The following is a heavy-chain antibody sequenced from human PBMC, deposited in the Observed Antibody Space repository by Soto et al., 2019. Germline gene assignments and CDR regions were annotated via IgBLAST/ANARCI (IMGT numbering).Heavy chain of an antibody. CDR3: ARNAITRISNYYYYYGMDV. CDR1: GGTFSSYA. V-gene: IGHV1-69*06. CDR2: IIPIFGTA. Sequence: GASVKVSCKASGGTFSSYAISWVRQAPGQGLEWMGGIIPIFGTANYAQKFQGRVTITADKSTSTAYMELSSLRSEDTAVYYCARNAITRISNYYYYYGMDVWGQGTTVTVSS. D-gene: IGHD3-10*01. J-gene: IGHJ6*02.